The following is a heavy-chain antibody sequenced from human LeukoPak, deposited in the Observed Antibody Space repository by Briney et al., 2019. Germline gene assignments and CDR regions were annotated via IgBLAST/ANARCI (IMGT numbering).Heavy chain of an antibody. Sequence: QSGGSLTLSCAASGFTFSSYAMSWVRQAPGKGLEWVSAISGSGGSTYYADSVKGRFTISRDNSKNTLYLQMNSLRAEDTAVYYCAKDQGEWLRFFDYWGQGTLVTVSS. J-gene: IGHJ4*02. CDR2: ISGSGGST. CDR1: GFTFSSYA. CDR3: AKDQGEWLRFFDY. D-gene: IGHD5-12*01. V-gene: IGHV3-23*01.